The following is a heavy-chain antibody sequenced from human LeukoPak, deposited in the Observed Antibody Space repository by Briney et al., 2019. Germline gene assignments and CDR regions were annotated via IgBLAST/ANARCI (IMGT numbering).Heavy chain of an antibody. D-gene: IGHD3-22*01. CDR3: ARDVFSTYYYDSSGLGDAFEI. Sequence: GASVKVSCKASGYTFTSYGISWVRQAPGQGLEWMGWMSGNNGNTNYAQHLQGRVTMTTDTSTSTAYMELRSLRSDDTAVYYCARDVFSTYYYDSSGLGDAFEIWGRGTMVTVSS. J-gene: IGHJ3*02. V-gene: IGHV1-18*01. CDR2: MSGNNGNT. CDR1: GYTFTSYG.